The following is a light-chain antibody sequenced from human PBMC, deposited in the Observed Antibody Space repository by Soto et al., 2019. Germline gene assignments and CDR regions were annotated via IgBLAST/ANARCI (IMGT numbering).Light chain of an antibody. CDR1: SSDVGGYNY. CDR3: SSYAGSSNV. CDR2: DVN. V-gene: IGLV2-8*01. J-gene: IGLJ1*01. Sequence: QSVLTQPPSASGSPGQSVAISCTGTSSDVGGYNYVSWYQQHPGKAPKLMIYDVNKRPSGVHDRFSGSKSGNTASLTVSGPQAEDEADYYCSSYAGSSNVFGTGTKVTVL.